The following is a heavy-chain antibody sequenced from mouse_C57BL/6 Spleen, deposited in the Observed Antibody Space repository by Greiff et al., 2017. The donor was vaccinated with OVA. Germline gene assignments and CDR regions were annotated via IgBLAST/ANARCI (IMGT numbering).Heavy chain of an antibody. J-gene: IGHJ2*01. CDR3: ARSTNYYGSSRGGYMDY. CDR1: GYTFTSYW. Sequence: QVQLQQPGPELVMPGASVKLSCKASGYTFTSYWMHWVKQRPGQGLEWIGEIDPSDSYTNYNQTFKGKSTLTVDKSSSTAYMQIRSLTSEDSAVYYCARSTNYYGSSRGGYMDYWGQGTTLTVSS. CDR2: IDPSDSYT. V-gene: IGHV1-69*01. D-gene: IGHD1-1*01.